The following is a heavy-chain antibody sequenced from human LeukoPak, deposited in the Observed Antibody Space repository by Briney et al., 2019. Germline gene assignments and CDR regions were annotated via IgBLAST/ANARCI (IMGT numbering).Heavy chain of an antibody. CDR2: ISSSSSYI. CDR1: GFTFSSYS. V-gene: IGHV3-21*01. D-gene: IGHD3-10*01. CDR3: ARVGGSGPPRHFDY. Sequence: GGSLRLSCAASGFTFSSYSMNWVRQAPGKGLEWVSSISSSSSYIYYADSVKGRFTISRDNAKNSLYLQMNSLRAEDTAVYYCARVGGSGPPRHFDYWGQGTLVTVSS. J-gene: IGHJ4*02.